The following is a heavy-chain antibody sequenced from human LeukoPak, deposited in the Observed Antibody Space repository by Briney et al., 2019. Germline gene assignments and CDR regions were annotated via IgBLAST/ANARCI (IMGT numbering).Heavy chain of an antibody. J-gene: IGHJ5*02. CDR1: GGSLSGYY. Sequence: PSETLSLTCAVYGGSLSGYYWSWIRQPPGKGLEWIGEINHSGSTNYNPSLKSRVTISVDTSKNQFSLKLSSVTAADTAVYYCARNNIVVVVAVRGWFDPWGQGTLVTVSS. D-gene: IGHD2-15*01. V-gene: IGHV4-34*01. CDR3: ARNNIVVVVAVRGWFDP. CDR2: INHSGST.